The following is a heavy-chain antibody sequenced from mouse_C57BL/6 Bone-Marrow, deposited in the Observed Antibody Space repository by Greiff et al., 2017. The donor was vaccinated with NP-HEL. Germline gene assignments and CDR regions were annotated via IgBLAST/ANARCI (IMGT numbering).Heavy chain of an antibody. D-gene: IGHD2-1*01. CDR2: IYPGDGDT. CDR1: GYAFGSYW. J-gene: IGHJ2*01. Sequence: QVQLKESGAELVKPGASVKISCKASGYAFGSYWMNWVKQRPGKGLEWIGQIYPGDGDTNYNGKFKGKATLTADKSSSKAYMQLSSLTSEDSAVYFCAREGKPYYWGQGTTLTVSS. V-gene: IGHV1-80*01. CDR3: AREGKPYY.